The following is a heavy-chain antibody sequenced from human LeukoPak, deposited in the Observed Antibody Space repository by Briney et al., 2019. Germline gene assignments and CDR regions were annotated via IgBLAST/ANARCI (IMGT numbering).Heavy chain of an antibody. D-gene: IGHD6-19*01. CDR1: GGSITSYY. J-gene: IGHJ4*02. Sequence: MTSETLSLTCTVSGGSITSYYWSWLRQPPGKGLEWIGYIYSSGSTTYNPSLKSRVTISVDTSKNQFSLKLTSVTAADTAVYYCARRAVAENYFDYWGQGTLVTDSS. CDR3: ARRAVAENYFDY. CDR2: IYSSGST. V-gene: IGHV4-59*08.